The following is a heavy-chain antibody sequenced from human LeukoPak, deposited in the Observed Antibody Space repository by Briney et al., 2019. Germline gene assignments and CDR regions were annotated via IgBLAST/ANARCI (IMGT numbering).Heavy chain of an antibody. V-gene: IGHV3-7*01. J-gene: IGHJ4*02. CDR2: IKQDGSEK. D-gene: IGHD6-13*01. CDR3: ARVGSSFGNYFDY. CDR1: GFTFSSYW. Sequence: GGSLRLSCAASGFTFSSYWMSWVRQAPGKGLEWVANIKQDGSEKYYVDSVKGRFTISRDNAKNSLYLQMNSLRAEDTAVYYCARVGSSFGNYFDYWGQGTLVTVSP.